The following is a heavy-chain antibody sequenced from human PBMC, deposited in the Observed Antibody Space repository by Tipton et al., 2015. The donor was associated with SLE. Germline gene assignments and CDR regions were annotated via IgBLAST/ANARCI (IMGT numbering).Heavy chain of an antibody. Sequence: TLSLTCAVYGGSFSGYSWSWIRQPPGKGLEWIGSIYYNGDTYYNPSLQSRVTISVDTSKNQFSLKLSSVTAADTAVYYCARGVPPYTIEHWGQGTLVTVSS. CDR1: GGSFSGYS. D-gene: IGHD3-16*01. CDR2: IYYNGDT. CDR3: ARGVPPYTIEH. J-gene: IGHJ4*02. V-gene: IGHV4-34*01.